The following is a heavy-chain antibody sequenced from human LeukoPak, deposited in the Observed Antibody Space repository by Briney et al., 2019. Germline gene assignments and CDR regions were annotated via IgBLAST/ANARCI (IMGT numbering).Heavy chain of an antibody. CDR3: ARESAVVGATISY. CDR2: IETSGYT. V-gene: IGHV4-4*07. J-gene: IGHJ4*02. D-gene: IGHD1-26*01. Sequence: PSETLSVTCTVSGDSISTYYWSWIRQPAGKGLEWIGHIETSGYTNYNPSLKSRVTISVDSSKNQFSLRLSSVTAADTAVYYCARESAVVGATISYWGQGTLVTVSS. CDR1: GDSISTYY.